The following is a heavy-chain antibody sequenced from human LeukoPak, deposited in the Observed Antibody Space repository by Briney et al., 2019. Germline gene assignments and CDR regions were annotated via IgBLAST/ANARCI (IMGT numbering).Heavy chain of an antibody. D-gene: IGHD1-26*01. V-gene: IGHV1-69*13. CDR2: IIPIFGTA. CDR3: ARTSWGELLRDPRYYYYGMDV. Sequence: ASVKVSCKASGGTFSSYAISWVRQAPGQGLEWMGGIIPIFGTANYAQKFQGRVTITAGESTSTAYMELSSLRSGDTAVYYCARTSWGELLRDPRYYYYGMDVWGQGTTVTVSS. J-gene: IGHJ6*02. CDR1: GGTFSSYA.